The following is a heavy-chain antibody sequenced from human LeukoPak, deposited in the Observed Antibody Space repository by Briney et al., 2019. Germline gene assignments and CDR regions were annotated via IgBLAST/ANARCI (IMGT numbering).Heavy chain of an antibody. Sequence: ASVKVSCKASGYTFTDSLMHWVRQAPGQGLEWMGWINPNSGGTNYAQKFQGRLTMTRDTSISTAYMELSSLRSDDTAVYFCARVYDSSGYYRLTFDSWGQGTLVTVSS. J-gene: IGHJ4*02. D-gene: IGHD3-22*01. CDR2: INPNSGGT. CDR3: ARVYDSSGYYRLTFDS. CDR1: GYTFTDSL. V-gene: IGHV1-2*02.